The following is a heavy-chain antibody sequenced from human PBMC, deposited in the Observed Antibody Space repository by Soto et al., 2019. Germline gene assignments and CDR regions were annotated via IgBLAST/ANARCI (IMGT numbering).Heavy chain of an antibody. CDR2: VSPGGDVS. CDR1: GFTFSSFV. CDR3: VRSAITVTTNWGAFDV. J-gene: IGHJ3*01. D-gene: IGHD7-27*01. Sequence: EVQLLESGGGLVQPGGSLRLSCAASGFTFSSFVMNWVRQAPGKGLEWVSTVSPGGDVSHYTDSVKGRFTMSRDNSRMTRNLQKNSLRAEDEAVNFCVRSAITVTTNWGAFDVWGQGTVVTVS. V-gene: IGHV3-23*01.